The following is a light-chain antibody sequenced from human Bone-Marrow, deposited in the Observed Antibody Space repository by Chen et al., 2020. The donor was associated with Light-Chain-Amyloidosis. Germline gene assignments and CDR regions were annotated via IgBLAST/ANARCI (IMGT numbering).Light chain of an antibody. CDR3: QVWDSSSDPPYV. J-gene: IGLJ1*01. CDR1: NIGSKS. CDR2: DDS. Sequence: SYVLTQPPSVSVAPGQTARITCGGYNIGSKSVHWYQQKPGQAPVLVVFDDSDRPSGIPERLSGSNSENTATLTISRVEAGDEADYSCQVWDSSSDPPYVFGTGTKVTVL. V-gene: IGLV3-21*02.